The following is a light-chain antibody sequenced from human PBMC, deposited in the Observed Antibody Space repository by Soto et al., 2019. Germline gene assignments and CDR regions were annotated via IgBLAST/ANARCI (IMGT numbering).Light chain of an antibody. CDR1: SSDVGSYNL. V-gene: IGLV2-23*01. CDR2: EDA. CDR3: CSYAGGRTYV. Sequence: QAVVTQPASVSGSPGQSITISCTGTSSDVGSYNLVSWYQYHPGKAPKLIIYEDAKRPSGVSNRFSGSKSGYTASLTISGLQAEDEADFYCCSYAGGRTYVFGTGTKLTVL. J-gene: IGLJ1*01.